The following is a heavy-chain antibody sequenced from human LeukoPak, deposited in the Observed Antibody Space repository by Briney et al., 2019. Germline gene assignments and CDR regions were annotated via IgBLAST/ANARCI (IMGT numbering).Heavy chain of an antibody. J-gene: IGHJ4*02. V-gene: IGHV3-21*01. D-gene: IGHD4-17*01. CDR3: ARENDYGEYAGYFDY. CDR2: ISSSSSYK. CDR1: GFTFSSYS. Sequence: GGSLRLSCAASGFTFSSYSMNWVRQAPGKGLEGVSSISSSSSYKYYADSVKDRFTISRDNAKNSLYLQMNSLRAEDTAVYNCARENDYGEYAGYFDYWGQGTLVTVSS.